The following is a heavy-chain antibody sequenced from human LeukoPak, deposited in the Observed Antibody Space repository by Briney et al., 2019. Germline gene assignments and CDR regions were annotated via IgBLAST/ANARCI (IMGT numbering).Heavy chain of an antibody. CDR2: MNPNSGNT. Sequence: ASVKVSCKASGYTFTSYDINWVRQATGQGLEWMGWMNPNSGNTGYAQKFQGSVTMTRNTSISTAYMELSSLRSEDTAVYYCARTSTTRWLQFGCWGQGTLVTVSS. CDR3: ARTSTTRWLQFGC. CDR1: GYTFTSYD. D-gene: IGHD5-12*01. J-gene: IGHJ4*02. V-gene: IGHV1-8*01.